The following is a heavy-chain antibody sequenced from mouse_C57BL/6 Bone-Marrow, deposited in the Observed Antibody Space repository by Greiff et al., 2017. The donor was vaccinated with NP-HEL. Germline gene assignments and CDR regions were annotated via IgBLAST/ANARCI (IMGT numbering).Heavy chain of an antibody. V-gene: IGHV1-72*01. D-gene: IGHD2-1*01. J-gene: IGHJ4*01. CDR2: IDANSGGT. CDR3: ARWGTLYGNLRFFYAMDY. Sequence: QVQLQQPGAELVKPGASVKLSCKASGYTFTSYWMHWVKQRPGRGLEWIGRIDANSGGTKYNEKFKSKATLTVDKPSSTAYMQLSSLTSEDSAVYYCARWGTLYGNLRFFYAMDYWGQGTSVTVSS. CDR1: GYTFTSYW.